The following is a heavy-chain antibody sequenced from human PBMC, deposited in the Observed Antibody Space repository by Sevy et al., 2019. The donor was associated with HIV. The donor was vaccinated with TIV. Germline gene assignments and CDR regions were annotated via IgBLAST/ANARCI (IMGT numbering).Heavy chain of an antibody. V-gene: IGHV1-24*01. J-gene: IGHJ6*02. CDR2: FDPEDGEK. CDR1: GYTLTELS. D-gene: IGHD2-2*01. Sequence: ASVKVSCKVSGYTLTELSMHWVRQAPGKGLEWMGGFDPEDGEKIYAQKFQGRVNMTEDTSTDTAYMELGSLRAEDTAVYYCATSGLLGVPAAMSAARIKYCYYGMDVWGQGTTVTVSS. CDR3: ATSGLLGVPAAMSAARIKYCYYGMDV.